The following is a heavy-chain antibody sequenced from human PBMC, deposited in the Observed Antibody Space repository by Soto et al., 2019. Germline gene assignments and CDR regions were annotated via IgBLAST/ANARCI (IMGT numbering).Heavy chain of an antibody. CDR2: IKSETDGGKT. CDR1: GFTFTKTW. D-gene: IGHD3-16*02. CDR3: TTYDYIWGTYRYRLAY. J-gene: IGHJ4*02. Sequence: VQLVESGGGLVKPGGSLRLSCAASGFTFTKTWMSWVRQAPGKGLEWVARIKSETDGGKTDYAAPVEGRFTISTDDSKNTLYLQMNSLKVEDTAVYYCTTYDYIWGTYRYRLAYWGQGTLVTVSS. V-gene: IGHV3-15*01.